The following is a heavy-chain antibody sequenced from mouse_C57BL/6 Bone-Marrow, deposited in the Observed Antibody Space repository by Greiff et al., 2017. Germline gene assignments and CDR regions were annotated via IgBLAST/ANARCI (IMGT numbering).Heavy chain of an antibody. V-gene: IGHV3-6*01. CDR1: GYSITSGYY. Sequence: ESGPGLVKPSQSLSLTCSVTGYSITSGYYWNWIRQFPGNKLEWMGYISYDGSNNYNPSLKNRISITRDTSKNQFFLKLNSVTTEDTATYYCARNTTVVDWYCDVWGTGTTVTVSS. D-gene: IGHD1-1*01. J-gene: IGHJ1*03. CDR2: ISYDGSN. CDR3: ARNTTVVDWYCDV.